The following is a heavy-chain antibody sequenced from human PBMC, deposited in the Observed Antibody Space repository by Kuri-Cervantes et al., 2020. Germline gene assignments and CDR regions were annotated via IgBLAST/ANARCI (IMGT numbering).Heavy chain of an antibody. J-gene: IGHJ3*02. CDR2: INHSGST. CDR3: ASITPPIPMDDAFDI. V-gene: IGHV4-34*01. Sequence: GSLRLSCAVYGGSFSGYYWSWIRQPPGKGLEWIGEINHSGSTNYNPSLKSRVTISVDTSKNQFSLKLSSVTAADTAVYYCASITPPIPMDDAFDIWGQGTMVTVSS. D-gene: IGHD3-10*01. CDR1: GGSFSGYY.